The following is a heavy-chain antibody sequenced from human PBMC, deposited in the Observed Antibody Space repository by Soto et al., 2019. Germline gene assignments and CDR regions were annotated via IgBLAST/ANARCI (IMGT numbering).Heavy chain of an antibody. J-gene: IGHJ4*02. CDR3: ARLEGLATISYYFDV. D-gene: IGHD3-9*01. Sequence: QLQLQESGPGLVKPSEALSLTCSVSGGSIRSSSYYWGWIRQPPGKGLEWIGSIYYSGSTYYNPSLKSRVTISIAKSKYQFCLKLRSLTAADTAGYYCARLEGLATISYYFDVWEQGTLVTVSS. CDR1: GGSIRSSSYY. V-gene: IGHV4-39*01. CDR2: IYYSGST.